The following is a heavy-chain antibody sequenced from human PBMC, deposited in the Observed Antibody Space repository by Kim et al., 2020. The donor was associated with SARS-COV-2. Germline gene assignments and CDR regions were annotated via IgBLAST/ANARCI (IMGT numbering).Heavy chain of an antibody. V-gene: IGHV3-7*01. CDR3: TRGSAYYIF. CDR1: GFSFNSYW. J-gene: IGHJ4*02. D-gene: IGHD3-22*01. CDR2: IKQDGSER. Sequence: GGSLRLSCTASGFSFNSYWMNWVRQAPGKGLEWVANIKQDGSERNYVDSVKGRFTISRDNAKNSLYLQMNSLRAEDTAMYYCTRGSAYYIFWGQGTLVTVSS.